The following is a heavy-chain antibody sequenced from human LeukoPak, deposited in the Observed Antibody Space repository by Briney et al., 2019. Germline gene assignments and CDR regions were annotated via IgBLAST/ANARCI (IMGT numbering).Heavy chain of an antibody. CDR3: ARHGGVGATSPNYYYYYMDV. V-gene: IGHV5-51*01. CDR1: GYSFTSYW. Sequence: GESLKISCKGSGYSFTSYWIGWVRQMPGKGLEWMGIIYPGDSDTRYSPSFQGQVTISADKSISTAYLQWSSLKASDTAMYYYARHGGVGATSPNYYYYYMDVWGKGTTVTVSS. J-gene: IGHJ6*03. D-gene: IGHD1-26*01. CDR2: IYPGDSDT.